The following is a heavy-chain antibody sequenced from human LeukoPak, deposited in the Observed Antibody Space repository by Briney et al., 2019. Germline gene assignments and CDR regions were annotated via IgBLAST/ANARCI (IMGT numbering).Heavy chain of an antibody. CDR1: VFTFSSYA. D-gene: IGHD3-10*01. Sequence: GGSLRLSCAAAVFTFSSYAMHWVRQAAGKGLEYVAAISSNGGSTYYANSVKGRFTISRDNSKNTLYLQMGSLRAEDMAVYYCARAFSSMVRGVVFFDYWGQGTLVTVSS. J-gene: IGHJ4*02. CDR2: ISSNGGST. CDR3: ARAFSSMVRGVVFFDY. V-gene: IGHV3-64*01.